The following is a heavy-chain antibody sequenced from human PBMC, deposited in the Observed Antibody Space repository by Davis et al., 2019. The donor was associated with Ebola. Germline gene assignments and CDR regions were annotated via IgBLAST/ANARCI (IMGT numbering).Heavy chain of an antibody. CDR1: GFIFSSYG. Sequence: GGSLRLSCAASGFIFSSYGMHWVRQAPGKGLEWVAVISYDGSNKYYADSVKGRFTISRDNSKNTLYLQMNSLRAEDTAVYYCAKDKYSGYDFDLYYYYYGMDVWGQGTTVTVSS. D-gene: IGHD5-12*01. CDR3: AKDKYSGYDFDLYYYYYGMDV. CDR2: ISYDGSNK. J-gene: IGHJ6*02. V-gene: IGHV3-30*18.